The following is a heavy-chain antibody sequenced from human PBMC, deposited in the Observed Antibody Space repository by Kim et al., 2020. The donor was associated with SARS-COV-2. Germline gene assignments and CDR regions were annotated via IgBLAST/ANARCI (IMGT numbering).Heavy chain of an antibody. V-gene: IGHV3-74*01. J-gene: IGHJ4*02. CDR3: SHVLAY. Sequence: GGSLRLSCVASGFTFSNSWMHWGRQAPGKGLVWLSDINPDGTVTSLAESVRGRFTISRDNAKNMLFLQMNSLTAEDTAIYYCSHVLAYWGQGTLVTVSS. CDR2: INPDGTVT. CDR1: GFTFSNSW.